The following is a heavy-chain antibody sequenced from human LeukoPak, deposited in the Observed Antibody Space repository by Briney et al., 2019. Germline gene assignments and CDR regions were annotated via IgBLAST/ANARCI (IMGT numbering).Heavy chain of an antibody. CDR1: GFTFSSYW. Sequence: GGSLRLSCAASGFTFSSYWMHWVRQAPGKGLVWVSRINIDGTISTYADSVKGRFTISRDNAKNTLYLQANSLRDEDTAVYYCARDPDHDFWSGYSYYKMDVWGKGTTVTVSS. J-gene: IGHJ6*03. CDR2: INIDGTIS. CDR3: ARDPDHDFWSGYSYYKMDV. V-gene: IGHV3-74*01. D-gene: IGHD3-3*01.